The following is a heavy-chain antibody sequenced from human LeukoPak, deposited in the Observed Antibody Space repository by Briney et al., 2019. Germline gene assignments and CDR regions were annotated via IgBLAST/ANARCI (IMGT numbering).Heavy chain of an antibody. CDR1: GGSISSYY. V-gene: IGHV4-59*01. Sequence: KPSETLSLTCTVSGGSISSYYWSWIRQPPGKGLEWIGYIYYSGSTNYNPSLKSRVTISVDTSKNQFSLKLSSVTAADTAVYYCARWIQLWSRPDYYDSSGNDAFDIWGQGTMVTVSS. CDR3: ARWIQLWSRPDYYDSSGNDAFDI. J-gene: IGHJ3*02. D-gene: IGHD3-22*01. CDR2: IYYSGST.